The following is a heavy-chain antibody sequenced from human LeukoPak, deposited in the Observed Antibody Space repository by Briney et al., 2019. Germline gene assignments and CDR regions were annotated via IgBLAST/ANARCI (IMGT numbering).Heavy chain of an antibody. Sequence: SETLSLTCAVYGGSCSGYYWSWIRQPPGKGLEWIGEINHSGSTNYNPSLKSRVTISVDTSKNQFSLKLSSVTAADTAVYYCARGPSGYCSSTSCYRIGYYYYGMDVWGQGTTVTVSS. CDR1: GGSCSGYY. CDR3: ARGPSGYCSSTSCYRIGYYYYGMDV. D-gene: IGHD2-2*02. CDR2: INHSGST. J-gene: IGHJ6*02. V-gene: IGHV4-34*01.